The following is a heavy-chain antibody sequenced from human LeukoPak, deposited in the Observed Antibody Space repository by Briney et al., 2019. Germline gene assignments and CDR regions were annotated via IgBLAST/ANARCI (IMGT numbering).Heavy chain of an antibody. J-gene: IGHJ4*02. V-gene: IGHV3-30*18. Sequence: GGSLRLSCAGSGFTFSSYEMNWVRQAPGKGLEWVAVLSYDGSNKYYADSVKGRFTISRDNSENMLYLQMNSLRAEDTAVYYCAKLASGVDYGSGSYYNSFDYWGQGTLVTVSS. CDR1: GFTFSSYE. CDR3: AKLASGVDYGSGSYYNSFDY. CDR2: LSYDGSNK. D-gene: IGHD3-10*01.